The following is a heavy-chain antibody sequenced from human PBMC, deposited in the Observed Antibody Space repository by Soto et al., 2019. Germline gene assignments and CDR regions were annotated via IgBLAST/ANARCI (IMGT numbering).Heavy chain of an antibody. J-gene: IGHJ4*02. V-gene: IGHV1-69*12. Sequence: QVQLVQSGAEVKKPGSSVKVSCKASGGTFSSYAISWVRQAPGQGLEWMGGIIPIFGTANYAQKLQGRVTITADESTSTAYMELSSLRSEDTAVYYCARAVGRYCSGGSCYATYYFDYWGQGTLVTVSS. CDR2: IIPIFGTA. D-gene: IGHD2-15*01. CDR1: GGTFSSYA. CDR3: ARAVGRYCSGGSCYATYYFDY.